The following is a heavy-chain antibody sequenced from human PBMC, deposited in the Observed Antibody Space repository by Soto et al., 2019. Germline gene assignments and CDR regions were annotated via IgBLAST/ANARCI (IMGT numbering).Heavy chain of an antibody. Sequence: ASLKVSCKASGYTFTSYGISWVRQAPGQGLEWMGWISAYNGNTNYAQKLQGGVTMTTDTSTSTAYMELRSLRSDDTAVYYCARSPLVGATTILLGYFQHWGQGTLVTVSS. CDR2: ISAYNGNT. J-gene: IGHJ1*01. D-gene: IGHD1-26*01. V-gene: IGHV1-18*04. CDR3: ARSPLVGATTILLGYFQH. CDR1: GYTFTSYG.